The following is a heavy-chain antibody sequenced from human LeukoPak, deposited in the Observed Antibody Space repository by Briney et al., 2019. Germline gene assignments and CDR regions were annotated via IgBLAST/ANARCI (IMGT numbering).Heavy chain of an antibody. CDR3: ARGSGSSNSLYYYYYMDV. CDR1: GGSFSGYY. D-gene: IGHD4-23*01. Sequence: SETLSLTCAVYGGSFSGYYWSWIRQPPGKGLEWIGEINHSGSTNYNSSLKSRVTISVDTSKNQFSLKLSSVTAADTAVYYCARGSGSSNSLYYYYYMDVWGKGTTVTVSS. J-gene: IGHJ6*03. CDR2: INHSGST. V-gene: IGHV4-34*01.